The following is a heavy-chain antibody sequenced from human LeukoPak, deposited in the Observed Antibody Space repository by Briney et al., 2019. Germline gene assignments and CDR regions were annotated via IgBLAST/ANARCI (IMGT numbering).Heavy chain of an antibody. Sequence: GGSLRLSCAASGFRFSSYAMHWVRQAPGKGLEWVAVISYDGSDKYYADSVKGRFTISRDNSKNTLYLQMNSLRAEDTAVYYCAKDIEPDYDSSGRDYWGQGTLVTVSS. CDR1: GFRFSSYA. CDR2: ISYDGSDK. V-gene: IGHV3-30-3*01. J-gene: IGHJ4*02. CDR3: AKDIEPDYDSSGRDY. D-gene: IGHD3-22*01.